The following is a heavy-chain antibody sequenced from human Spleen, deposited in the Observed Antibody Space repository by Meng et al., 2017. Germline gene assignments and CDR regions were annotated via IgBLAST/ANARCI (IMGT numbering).Heavy chain of an antibody. Sequence: QVQLQESGPGLVKPSDTLSLTCSVSGDSISNYYWNWLRQPAGKRLEWIGRTYVGGSTDYNPSLRSRVTVSVDTSKNQISLRLASVTAADTAVYYCARIVSGTEGFDYWGRGTLVTVSS. CDR2: TYVGGST. J-gene: IGHJ4*02. D-gene: IGHD6-19*01. V-gene: IGHV4-4*07. CDR3: ARIVSGTEGFDY. CDR1: GDSISNYY.